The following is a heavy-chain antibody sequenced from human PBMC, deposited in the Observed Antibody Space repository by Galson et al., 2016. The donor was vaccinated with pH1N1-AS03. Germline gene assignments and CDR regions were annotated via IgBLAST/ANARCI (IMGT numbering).Heavy chain of an antibody. CDR3: ARGRGSYGMDV. CDR1: GYTFTGFF. D-gene: IGHD1-26*01. Sequence: SVKVSCKASGYTFTGFFMHRVRQAPGQRLEWMGWINAGNGNTTYSQSFQGRVTITRDTSASKAYMELSSLRSEDTAVYYCARGRGSYGMDVWGQGTTVTVSS. J-gene: IGHJ6*02. CDR2: INAGNGNT. V-gene: IGHV1-3*01.